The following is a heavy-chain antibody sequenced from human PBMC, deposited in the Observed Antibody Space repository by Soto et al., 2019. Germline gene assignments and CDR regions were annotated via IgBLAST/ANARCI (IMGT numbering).Heavy chain of an antibody. CDR1: GYTFTGYY. V-gene: IGHV1-2*04. CDR3: VRACSRGSRSYSYGMDV. Sequence: SVKVSCKASGYTFTGYYMHWVRRAPGQGLEGLGWFNPNSGGTNYAQKFQGWVTMTRDTSISTAYMELSRLRSDDTAVYYCVRACSRGSRSYSYGMDVWGQGTTGTVSS. J-gene: IGHJ6*02. D-gene: IGHD2-15*01. CDR2: FNPNSGGT.